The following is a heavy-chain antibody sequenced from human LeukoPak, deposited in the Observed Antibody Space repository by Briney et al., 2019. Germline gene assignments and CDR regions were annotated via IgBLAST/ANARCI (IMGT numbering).Heavy chain of an antibody. J-gene: IGHJ3*02. V-gene: IGHV1-2*02. CDR3: ARDNSYCSSTSCQRDDAFDI. CDR1: GYTFTGYY. CDR2: INPNSGGT. D-gene: IGHD2-2*01. Sequence: ASVKLSCKASGYTFTGYYMHWVRQAPGQGLEWMGWINPNSGGTNYAQKFQGRVTMTRDTSISTAYMELSRLRSDDTAVYYCARDNSYCSSTSCQRDDAFDIWGQGTMVTVSS.